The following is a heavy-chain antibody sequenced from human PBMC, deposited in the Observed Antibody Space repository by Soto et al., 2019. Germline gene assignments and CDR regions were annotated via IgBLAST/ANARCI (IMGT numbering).Heavy chain of an antibody. V-gene: IGHV4-31*03. Sequence: SETLSLTCTVSGGSISSGGYYWSWIRQHPGKGLEWIGYIYYSGSTYYNPSLKSRVTISVDTSKNQFSLKLSSVTAADTAVYYCAREGWELHRAFDIWGQGTMVTVSS. CDR2: IYYSGST. J-gene: IGHJ3*02. CDR1: GGSISSGGYY. CDR3: AREGWELHRAFDI. D-gene: IGHD1-26*01.